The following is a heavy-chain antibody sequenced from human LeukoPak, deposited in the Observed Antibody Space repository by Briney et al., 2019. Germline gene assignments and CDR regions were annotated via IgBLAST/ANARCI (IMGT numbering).Heavy chain of an antibody. Sequence: QPGGSLRLSCAASGFTFSSYEMNWVRQAPGKGLEWVSYISSSGSTMYYADSVKGRFTISRDKAKNSLYLQMNSLRGEDTALYYCARASWGEAYFDYWGQGTLVTVSS. CDR3: ARASWGEAYFDY. V-gene: IGHV3-48*03. CDR2: ISSSGSTM. J-gene: IGHJ4*02. D-gene: IGHD3-16*01. CDR1: GFTFSSYE.